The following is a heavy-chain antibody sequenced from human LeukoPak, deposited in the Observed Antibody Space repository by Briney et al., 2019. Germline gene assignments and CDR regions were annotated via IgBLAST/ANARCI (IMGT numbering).Heavy chain of an antibody. CDR2: IKSKIDGGTT. Sequence: GGSLRLSCAASGFTFSSYSMNWVRQAPGKGLEWVGRIKSKIDGGTTDYAAPAKGRFTISRDDSKNTLYLQMNSLKTEDTAVYYCISSWSNWGQGTLVTVSS. CDR3: ISSWSN. V-gene: IGHV3-15*01. D-gene: IGHD6-13*01. J-gene: IGHJ4*02. CDR1: GFTFSSYS.